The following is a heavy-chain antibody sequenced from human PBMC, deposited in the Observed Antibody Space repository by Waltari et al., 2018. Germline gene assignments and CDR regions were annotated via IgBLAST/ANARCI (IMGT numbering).Heavy chain of an antibody. Sequence: VHLVPYGAEVTKTGASAEAHRQAYGYNFTSHGCSRVRQAPGQGIGWIGWISAYNGNTNYAQKLQGRVTMTTDTATSTAYMELRSLRSDDTAVYYCARTPPNWNYWFDPWGRGTLVTVSS. CDR1: GYNFTSHG. CDR2: ISAYNGNT. D-gene: IGHD1-7*01. J-gene: IGHJ5*02. V-gene: IGHV1-18*01. CDR3: ARTPPNWNYWFDP.